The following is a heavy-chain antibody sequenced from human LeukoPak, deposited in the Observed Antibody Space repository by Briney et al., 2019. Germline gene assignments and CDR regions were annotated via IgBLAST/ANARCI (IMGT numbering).Heavy chain of an antibody. CDR1: GGSISSSGYY. V-gene: IGHV4-39*01. J-gene: IGHJ6*03. CDR3: ARQVSDYFYYYIDV. CDR2: IYYSGTT. Sequence: SETLSLTCSVSGGSISSSGYYWNWIRQPPGKGLEWVGSIYYSGTTYYNSSLKSRVTISEDTAKNRFLLMLTSVTAADTAVYFCARQVSDYFYYYIDVWGEGTPVIVSS.